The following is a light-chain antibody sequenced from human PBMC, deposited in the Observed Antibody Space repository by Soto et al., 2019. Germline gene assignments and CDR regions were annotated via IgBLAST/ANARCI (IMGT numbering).Light chain of an antibody. CDR3: QNYNSATQAIT. CDR2: AAS. CDR1: QGISNY. J-gene: IGKJ3*01. Sequence: DIQMTQSPSSLSASVGDRVTITCRASQGISNYLAWYQQKPGKVPKLLIYAASTLQSGVLSRFSGSGSGTDFTLTISSMKPEDVATYYCQNYNSATQAITFGPGTKVEIK. V-gene: IGKV1-27*01.